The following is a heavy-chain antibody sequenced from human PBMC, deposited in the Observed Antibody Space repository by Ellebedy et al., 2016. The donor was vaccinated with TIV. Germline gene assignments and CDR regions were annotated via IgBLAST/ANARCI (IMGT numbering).Heavy chain of an antibody. CDR3: ARDYGGDGEPDY. V-gene: IGHV1-18*04. D-gene: IGHD4-23*01. J-gene: IGHJ4*02. CDR1: GYTFTSYG. Sequence: AASVKVSCKASGYTFTSYGFSWVRQAPGQGLEWMGWISSKNDHTNYAQKLQGRVSLTTDPSTSTAYMELRSLRSDDTAVYYCARDYGGDGEPDYWGQGTLVTVSS. CDR2: ISSKNDHT.